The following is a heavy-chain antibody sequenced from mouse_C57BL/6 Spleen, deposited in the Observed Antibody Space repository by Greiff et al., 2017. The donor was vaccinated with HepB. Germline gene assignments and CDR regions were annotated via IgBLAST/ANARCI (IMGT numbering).Heavy chain of an antibody. CDR3: TSSGYYDLAGFGY. Sequence: VQLQQSGAELVRPGASVTLSCKASGYTFTDYEMHWVKQTPVHGLEWIGAIDPETGGTAYNQKFKGKAILTADKSSSTAYMELRSLTSEDSAVYYCTSSGYYDLAGFGYWGQGTMVTVSA. D-gene: IGHD1-1*01. CDR1: GYTFTDYE. CDR2: IDPETGGT. J-gene: IGHJ3*01. V-gene: IGHV1-15*01.